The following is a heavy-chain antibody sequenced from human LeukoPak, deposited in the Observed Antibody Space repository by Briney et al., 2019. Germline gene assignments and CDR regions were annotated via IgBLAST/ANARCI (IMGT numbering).Heavy chain of an antibody. J-gene: IGHJ4*02. V-gene: IGHV1-2*02. CDR2: INPNSGCT. CDR3: ARYSGYDWVYARY. Sequence: ASVKVSCKASGYTFTDYYMHWVRQAPGQGLEWMGWINPNSGCTNYAQKFQGRVTMTRDTSISTAYMELSGLRSDDTAVYYCARYSGYDWVYARYWGQGTLVTVSS. D-gene: IGHD5-12*01. CDR1: GYTFTDYY.